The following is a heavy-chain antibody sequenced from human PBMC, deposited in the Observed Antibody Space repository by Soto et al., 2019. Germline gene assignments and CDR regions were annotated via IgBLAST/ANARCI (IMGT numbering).Heavy chain of an antibody. J-gene: IGHJ4*02. CDR1: GFTFSSYW. V-gene: IGHV3-7*01. CDR3: ARDGRAWLVLESVDY. D-gene: IGHD6-19*01. CDR2: IKQDGSEK. Sequence: GGSLRLSCAASGFTFSSYWMSWVRQAPGKGLEWVANIKQDGSEKYYVDSVKGRFTISRDNAKNSLYLQMNSLRAEDTAVYYCARDGRAWLVLESVDYWGQGTLVTVSS.